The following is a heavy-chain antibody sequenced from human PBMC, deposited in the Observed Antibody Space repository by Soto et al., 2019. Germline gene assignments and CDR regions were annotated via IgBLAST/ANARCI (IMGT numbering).Heavy chain of an antibody. Sequence: TSETLSLTCTVSGGSISSYYWSWIRQPPGKGLEWIGYIYYSGSTNYNPSLKSRVTISVDTSKNQFSLKLSSVTAADTAVYYCARGRSSSWKYYYYGMDVWGQGTTVTVSS. CDR3: ARGRSSSWKYYYYGMDV. V-gene: IGHV4-59*01. CDR2: IYYSGST. J-gene: IGHJ6*02. CDR1: GGSISSYY. D-gene: IGHD6-13*01.